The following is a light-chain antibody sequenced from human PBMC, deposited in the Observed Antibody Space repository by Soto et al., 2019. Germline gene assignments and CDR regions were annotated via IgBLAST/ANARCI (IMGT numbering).Light chain of an antibody. CDR3: NSYTSSSTDV. Sequence: QSVLTQPASVSGSPGQSSTISCTGTSSDIGAYNYVSWYQHHPGKAPKFIIYDVSNRPSGVSDRFSGSKSGNTASLTISRLQAEDEADYYCNSYTSSSTDVFGTGNKVTV. J-gene: IGLJ1*01. CDR2: DVS. CDR1: SSDIGAYNY. V-gene: IGLV2-14*03.